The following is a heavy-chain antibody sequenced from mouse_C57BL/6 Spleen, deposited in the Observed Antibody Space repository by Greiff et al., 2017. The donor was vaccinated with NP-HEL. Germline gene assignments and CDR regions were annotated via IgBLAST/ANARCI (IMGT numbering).Heavy chain of an antibody. J-gene: IGHJ2*01. Sequence: VQLQQPGAELVRPGTSVKLSCKASGYTFTSYWMHWVKQRPGQGLEWIGVIDPSDSYTNYNQKFKGKATWTVDTSSSTAYMQLSSLTSEDSAVYYCARDGLLRGDYWGQGTTLTVSS. CDR3: ARDGLLRGDY. CDR1: GYTFTSYW. D-gene: IGHD1-1*01. CDR2: IDPSDSYT. V-gene: IGHV1-59*01.